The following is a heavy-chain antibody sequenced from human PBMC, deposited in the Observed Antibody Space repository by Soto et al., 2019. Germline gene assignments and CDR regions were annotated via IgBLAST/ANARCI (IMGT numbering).Heavy chain of an antibody. CDR1: GFTFKDAW. CDR3: TAGLGHTDDDS. J-gene: IGHJ5*01. CDR2: IKRKIDGETT. V-gene: IGHV3-15*05. D-gene: IGHD4-17*01. Sequence: EVQLVEAGGGLVKPGGSLTLSCATSGFTFKDAWVSWVGQAPGKGLEWVGRIKRKIDGETTDYAAPVKGKVTISRDESKNTLYLQMNILKTEDTAVYYFTAGLGHTDDDSWCQGTLVIVSS.